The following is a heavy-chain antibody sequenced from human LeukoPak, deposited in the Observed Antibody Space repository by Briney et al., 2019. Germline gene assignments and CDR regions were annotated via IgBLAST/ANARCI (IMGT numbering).Heavy chain of an antibody. CDR1: GGSISTSGFY. CDR2: AYSSGNP. V-gene: IGHV4-39*01. CDR3: ASHGGSGFDAFDI. J-gene: IGHJ3*02. Sequence: PSESLSLTCTVSGGSISTSGFYWGWIRQPPGKVLEWLGSAYSSGNPYYNPSLKSRVTISVDASKNQFSLKLSSVSAADTAVYWCASHGGSGFDAFDIWGQGTMATV. D-gene: IGHD3-10*01.